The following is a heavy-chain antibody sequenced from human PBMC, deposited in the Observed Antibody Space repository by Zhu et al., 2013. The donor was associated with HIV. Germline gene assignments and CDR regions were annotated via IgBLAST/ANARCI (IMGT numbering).Heavy chain of an antibody. Sequence: QVQLVQSGAEVKKPGASVKVSCKASGYTFTSYAMHWVRQAPGQRLEWMGWINAGNGNTKYSQKFQGRVTITRDTSASTAYMELSSLRSEDTAVYYCARAPNPTVTTGGDYYYYGMDVWGQGTTVTVSS. CDR1: GYTFTSYA. J-gene: IGHJ6*02. CDR2: INAGNGNT. V-gene: IGHV1-3*01. D-gene: IGHD4-17*01. CDR3: ARAPNPTVTTGGDYYYYGMDV.